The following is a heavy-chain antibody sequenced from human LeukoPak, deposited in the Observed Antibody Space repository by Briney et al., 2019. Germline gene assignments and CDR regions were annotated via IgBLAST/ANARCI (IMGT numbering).Heavy chain of an antibody. D-gene: IGHD5-24*01. V-gene: IGHV4-59*12. CDR2: TYYTGNT. J-gene: IGHJ6*03. CDR1: GGTLNTYY. Sequence: SETLSLTCTVSGGTLNTYYWTWIRQPPGKGLEWIGYTYYTGNTNYNPSLKSRITISVDPLKNHFSLELSSVTAADTAVYYCARVIEKDLLYYMDVWGIGTSVTVSS. CDR3: ARVIEKDLLYYMDV.